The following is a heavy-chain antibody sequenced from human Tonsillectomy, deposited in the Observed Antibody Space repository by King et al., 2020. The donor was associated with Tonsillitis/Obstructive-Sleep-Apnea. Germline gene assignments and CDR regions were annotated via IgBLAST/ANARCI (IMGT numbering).Heavy chain of an antibody. CDR3: ARQSGGTYTEGAFDI. J-gene: IGHJ3*02. Sequence: MQLQESGPGLVKPSETLSLTCSVSGGSIISEHWTWIRQTPGKGLEWIGYIYYSGKTNYNPSLKSRLTMSVDTSKNQFSLKLSSVTAADTAVYYCARQSGGTYTEGAFDIWGRGTMVTVSS. CDR2: IYYSGKT. D-gene: IGHD3-3*01. CDR1: GGSIISEH. V-gene: IGHV4-59*08.